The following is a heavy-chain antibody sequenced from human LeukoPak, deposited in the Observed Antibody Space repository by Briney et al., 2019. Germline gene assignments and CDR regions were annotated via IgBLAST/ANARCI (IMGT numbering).Heavy chain of an antibody. Sequence: ASVTVSCKASVYTFPSHYMYWLRQAPGQGLEWMGIINPSGGSTSYAQKFQSRVTTTRATSTSTVYMELSSLRSEDTSVYYCARSQFDSSGYDNWFDPWGQGTLVTVSS. CDR1: VYTFPSHY. CDR3: ARSQFDSSGYDNWFDP. V-gene: IGHV1-46*01. D-gene: IGHD3-22*01. J-gene: IGHJ5*02. CDR2: INPSGGST.